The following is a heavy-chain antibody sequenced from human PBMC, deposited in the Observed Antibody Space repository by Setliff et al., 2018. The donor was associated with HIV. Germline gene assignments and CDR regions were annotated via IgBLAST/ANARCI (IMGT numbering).Heavy chain of an antibody. CDR3: VRQGHWYIPWYFDY. CDR1: DGSITYSSYY. CDR2: MDSSGNT. D-gene: IGHD1-20*01. Sequence: SETLSLTCTVSDGSITYSSYYWGWIRQPPGKGLEWIGSMDSSGNTYYSPSLRSRVTLSLDTSKNHISLHLSSVTAADTAVYYCVRQGHWYIPWYFDYWGQGALVTVSS. J-gene: IGHJ4*02. V-gene: IGHV4-39*07.